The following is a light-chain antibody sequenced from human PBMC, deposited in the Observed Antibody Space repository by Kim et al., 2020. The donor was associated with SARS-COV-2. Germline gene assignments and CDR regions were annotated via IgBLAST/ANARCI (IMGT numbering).Light chain of an antibody. CDR2: GAS. CDR1: QSIVSY. Sequence: ASVGDRVTITCRATQSIVSYLNWDQQKPGKAPKLLIYGASTLQSGVPSRFSGSGSGTDFTLTMSSLQAEDFATYYCQQSYSSPWTFGQGTKVEIK. CDR3: QQSYSSPWT. V-gene: IGKV1-39*01. J-gene: IGKJ1*01.